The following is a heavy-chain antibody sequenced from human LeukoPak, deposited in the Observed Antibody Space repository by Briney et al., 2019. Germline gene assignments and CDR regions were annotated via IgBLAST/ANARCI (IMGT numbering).Heavy chain of an antibody. V-gene: IGHV1-2*02. CDR1: GYTFTGYY. Sequence: ASVKVSCKASGYTFTGYYMHWVRQAPGQGLEWMGWINPNSGGTNYAQKFQGRVTMTRDTSITTAYMELSRLRSEDTAVYYCAADPSDIVATSWGQGTLVTVSS. D-gene: IGHD5-12*01. J-gene: IGHJ4*02. CDR3: AADPSDIVATS. CDR2: INPNSGGT.